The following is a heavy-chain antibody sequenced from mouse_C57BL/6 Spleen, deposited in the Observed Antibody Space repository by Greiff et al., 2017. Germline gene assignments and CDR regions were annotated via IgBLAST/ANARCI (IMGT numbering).Heavy chain of an antibody. CDR3: AIYYGNYGGAMDY. J-gene: IGHJ4*01. D-gene: IGHD2-1*01. V-gene: IGHV1-80*01. Sequence: VKLMESGAELVKPGASVKISCKASGYAFSSYWMNWVKQRPGKGLEWIGQIYPGDGDTNYNGKFKGKATLTADKSSSTAYMQLSSLTSEDSAVYFCAIYYGNYGGAMDYWGQGTSVTVSS. CDR2: IYPGDGDT. CDR1: GYAFSSYW.